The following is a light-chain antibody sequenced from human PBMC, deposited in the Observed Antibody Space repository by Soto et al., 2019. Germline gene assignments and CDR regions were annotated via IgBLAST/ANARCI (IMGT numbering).Light chain of an antibody. CDR1: QSCSNW. V-gene: IGKV1-5*03. Sequence: IQVSQSLFNLSASVGERVTITCRASQSCSNWLAWYQQKPGKAPKLLIYRASSLESGVPSRFSGSGSGTEFTLTISSLQPDDFATYYCQHYNSYSEAFGQGTKVDI. CDR2: RAS. CDR3: QHYNSYSEA. J-gene: IGKJ1*01.